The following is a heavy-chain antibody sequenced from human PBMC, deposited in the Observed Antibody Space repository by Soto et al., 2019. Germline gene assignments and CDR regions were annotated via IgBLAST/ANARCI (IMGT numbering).Heavy chain of an antibody. CDR2: FDPEDGET. D-gene: IGHD3-3*01. V-gene: IGHV1-24*01. CDR3: ATTDITIFGVVIKPHYYYYYGMDV. Sequence: ASVKVSCKVSGYTLTELSMHWVRQAPGKGLEWMGGFDPEDGETICAQKFQGRVTMTEDTSTDTAYMELSSLRSEDTAVYYCATTDITIFGVVIKPHYYYYYGMDVWGQGTTVTVSS. J-gene: IGHJ6*02. CDR1: GYTLTELS.